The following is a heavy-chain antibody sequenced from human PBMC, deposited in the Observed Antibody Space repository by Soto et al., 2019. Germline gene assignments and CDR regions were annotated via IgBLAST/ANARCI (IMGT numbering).Heavy chain of an antibody. Sequence: EVQLLESGGGLVQPGGSLTLSCAASGFTFSSYAMSWVRQAPGKGLEWVSVMSGGGGNTDYADSVKGRFIISRDNSKNTLWLQMNSLRADDTAVYYCAKGGAIRGLKGGNFDYWGQGTLVTVSS. J-gene: IGHJ4*02. V-gene: IGHV3-23*01. D-gene: IGHD3-10*01. CDR2: MSGGGGNT. CDR1: GFTFSSYA. CDR3: AKGGAIRGLKGGNFDY.